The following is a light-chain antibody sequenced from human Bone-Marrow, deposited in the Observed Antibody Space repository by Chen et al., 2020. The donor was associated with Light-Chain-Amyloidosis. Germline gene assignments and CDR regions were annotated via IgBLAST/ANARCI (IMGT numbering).Light chain of an antibody. CDR1: NIGSTR. J-gene: IGLJ3*02. V-gene: IGLV3-21*02. CDR2: DVS. CDR3: QVWDRSSDRPV. Sequence: VLTQPPSVSGTPGQRVTIACGGNNIGSTRVHWYQQTPGQAPLLVVYDVSDRPSGIPERLSGSNSGNTATLTISRVEAGDEADYYCQVWDRSSDRPVFGGGTKLTVL.